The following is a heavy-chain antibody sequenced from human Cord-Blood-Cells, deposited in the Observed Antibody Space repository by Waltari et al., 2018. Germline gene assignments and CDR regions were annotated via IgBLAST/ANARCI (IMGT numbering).Heavy chain of an antibody. CDR2: IIPIFDTA. Sequence: QVQLVQSGAEVKKPGSSVKVSCKASGGTFSSYAISWVRQAPGQGLEWMGGIIPIFDTANYAQKFQGRVTITADESTSTAYMELSSLRSEDTAVYYCARGPVLLWFGELLGTNFDLWGRGTLVTVSS. CDR1: GGTFSSYA. D-gene: IGHD3-10*01. V-gene: IGHV1-69*01. J-gene: IGHJ2*01. CDR3: ARGPVLLWFGELLGTNFDL.